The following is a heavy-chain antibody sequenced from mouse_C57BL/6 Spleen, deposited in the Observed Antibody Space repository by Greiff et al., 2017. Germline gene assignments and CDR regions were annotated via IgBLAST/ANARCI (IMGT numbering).Heavy chain of an antibody. CDR3: ASDLDYDGSFAY. V-gene: IGHV2-6*01. J-gene: IGHJ3*01. D-gene: IGHD2-4*01. CDR1: GFSLTSYG. Sequence: VQLVESGPGLVAPSQSLSITCTVSGFSLTSYGVDWVRHSPGKGLELLGVIWGVGSTNYNSALKSILSISKDNSKSQVFLKMNSLQPDDTAMYYCASDLDYDGSFAYWGQGTLVTVSA. CDR2: IWGVGST.